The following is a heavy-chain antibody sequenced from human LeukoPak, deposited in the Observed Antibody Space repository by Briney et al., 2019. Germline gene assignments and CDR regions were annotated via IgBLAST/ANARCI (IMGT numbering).Heavy chain of an antibody. CDR2: INHSGST. J-gene: IGHJ5*02. D-gene: IGHD5-18*01. CDR3: ARGVQLWLNWFDP. V-gene: IGHV4-34*01. Sequence: PSETLSLTCAVYGGSFSGYYWSWIRQPPGKGLEWIGEINHSGSTNYKPSLTSRGTISVDTSKNQFSLKLSSVTAADTAVYYCARGVQLWLNWFDPWGQGTLVTVSS. CDR1: GGSFSGYY.